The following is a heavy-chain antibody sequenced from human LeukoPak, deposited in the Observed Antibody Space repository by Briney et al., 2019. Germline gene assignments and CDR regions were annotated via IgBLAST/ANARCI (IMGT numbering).Heavy chain of an antibody. Sequence: SETLSLTCTVSGDSISSSSYYWGWIRQTPGKGLEWIGSIYYSGSTYYNPSLKSRVTISVDTSKNQFSLKLSSVTAADTAVYYCARDRPPDYYDSGSYYKSYHDAFDIWGQGTMVTVSS. J-gene: IGHJ3*02. CDR2: IYYSGST. V-gene: IGHV4-39*07. CDR3: ARDRPPDYYDSGSYYKSYHDAFDI. D-gene: IGHD3-10*01. CDR1: GDSISSSSYY.